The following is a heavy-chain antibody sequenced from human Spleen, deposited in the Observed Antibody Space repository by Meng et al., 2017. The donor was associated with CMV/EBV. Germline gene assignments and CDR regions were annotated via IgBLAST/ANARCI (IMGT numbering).Heavy chain of an antibody. D-gene: IGHD5-18*01. CDR3: ARELGGYSNGNNSGYYHFGMDV. V-gene: IGHV3-21*01. CDR2: ISSSGTYI. Sequence: GGSLRLSCAASGFTFNTYNMNWVRQAPGKGLEWVSSISSSGTYIYHADSVRGRFTISRDDAENSLYLQMSSLRVEDTAVYYCARELGGYSNGNNSGYYHFGMDVWGQGTTVTVSS. CDR1: GFTFNTYN. J-gene: IGHJ6*02.